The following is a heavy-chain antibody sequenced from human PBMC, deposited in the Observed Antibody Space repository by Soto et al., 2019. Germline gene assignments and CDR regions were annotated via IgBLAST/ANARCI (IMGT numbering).Heavy chain of an antibody. CDR3: ARPGYCSGGSCYESGFDY. V-gene: IGHV4-39*01. D-gene: IGHD2-15*01. CDR1: GGSISSSSYY. J-gene: IGHJ4*02. Sequence: SETLSLTCTVSGGSISSSSYYWGWIRQPPGKGLGWIGSIYYSGSTYYNPSLKSRVTISVDTSKNQFSLKLSSVTAADTAVYYCARPGYCSGGSCYESGFDYWGQGTLVTVSS. CDR2: IYYSGST.